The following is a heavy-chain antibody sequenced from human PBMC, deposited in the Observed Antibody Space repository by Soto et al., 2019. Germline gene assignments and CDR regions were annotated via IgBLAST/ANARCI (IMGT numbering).Heavy chain of an antibody. V-gene: IGHV3-23*01. J-gene: IGHJ6*02. Sequence: GSLRLSCAASGFTFSSHAMSWVRQAPGKGLEWVSAISGSGGSTYYADSVKGWFTISRDNSKNTLYLQMNSLRAEDTAVYYCAKVSEYYYDSSGYYYGYYGMDVWGQGTTVTVSS. CDR3: AKVSEYYYDSSGYYYGYYGMDV. D-gene: IGHD3-22*01. CDR1: GFTFSSHA. CDR2: ISGSGGST.